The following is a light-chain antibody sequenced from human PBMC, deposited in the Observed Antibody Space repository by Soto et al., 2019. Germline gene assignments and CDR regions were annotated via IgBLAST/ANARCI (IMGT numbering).Light chain of an antibody. CDR1: QSLYNNY. J-gene: IGKJ5*01. Sequence: ELVLTQSPATLSSSPGERATLSCRASQSLYNNYLAWHQQKPGQAPRLLIYGAFSRATDIPDRFSGSGSGTDFTLTINRLEPEDSAVYYCQQYGSLITFGQGTRLEI. CDR2: GAF. CDR3: QQYGSLIT. V-gene: IGKV3-20*01.